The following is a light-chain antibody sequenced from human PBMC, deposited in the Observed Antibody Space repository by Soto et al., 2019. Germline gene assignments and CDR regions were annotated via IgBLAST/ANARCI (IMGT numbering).Light chain of an antibody. Sequence: QSVLTQPPSASEPPGQRVSISCSGSGSNIGSNYVYWYQQLPGTAPKLLIYRNNQRPSGVPDRFSGSKSGTSASLAISGLLSEDEAVYYCAAWDDSLSGVVFGGGTKLTVL. CDR1: GSNIGSNY. CDR3: AAWDDSLSGVV. J-gene: IGLJ2*01. CDR2: RNN. V-gene: IGLV1-47*01.